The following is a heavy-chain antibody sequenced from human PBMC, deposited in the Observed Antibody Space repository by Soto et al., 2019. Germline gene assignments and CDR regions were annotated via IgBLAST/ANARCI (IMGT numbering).Heavy chain of an antibody. D-gene: IGHD3-22*01. CDR3: ATFSPYYHDSSGYYDLDY. V-gene: IGHV1-18*01. J-gene: IGHJ4*02. CDR2: ISAYNGNT. Sequence: RWARHAQKQGLEWMGWISAYNGNTNYAQKLQGRVTMTTDTSTSTAYMELRSLRSDDTAVYYCATFSPYYHDSSGYYDLDYWGQGTLVTVSS.